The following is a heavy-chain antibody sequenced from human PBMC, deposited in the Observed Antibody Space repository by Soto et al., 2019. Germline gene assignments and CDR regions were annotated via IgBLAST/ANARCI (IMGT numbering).Heavy chain of an antibody. J-gene: IGHJ3*02. CDR2: IIPIFGTA. Sequence: SVKVSWKASGGSFSSYAISWVRQAPGQGLEWMGGIIPIFGTANYAQKFQGRVTITADESTSTAYMELSSLRSEDTAVYYCALDYDSSGYYYRPDAFDIWGQGTMVTVPS. D-gene: IGHD3-22*01. CDR1: GGSFSSYA. CDR3: ALDYDSSGYYYRPDAFDI. V-gene: IGHV1-69*13.